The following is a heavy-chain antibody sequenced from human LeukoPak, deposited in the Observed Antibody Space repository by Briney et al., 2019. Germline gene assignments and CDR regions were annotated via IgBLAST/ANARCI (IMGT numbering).Heavy chain of an antibody. CDR2: IHYSGST. Sequence: SETLSLTCIVSGGSISSSNYFWGWIRQSPGKGLEWIGNIHYSGSTYYNSSLKSRVTISVDTSKNQFSLKLSSVTAADTAVYYCARLSWGLRFYNYYYMDVWGKGTTVTISS. D-gene: IGHD5-12*01. J-gene: IGHJ6*03. CDR3: ARLSWGLRFYNYYYMDV. V-gene: IGHV4-39*01. CDR1: GGSISSSNYF.